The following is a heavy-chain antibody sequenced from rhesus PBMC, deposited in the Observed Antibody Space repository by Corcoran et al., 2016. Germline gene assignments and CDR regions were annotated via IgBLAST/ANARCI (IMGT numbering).Heavy chain of an antibody. CDR2: INIGDGT. V-gene: IGHV3-132*02. J-gene: IGHJ5-2*02. CDR3: VREGGSSYYSLNV. CDR1: VFPFSNYD. Sequence: VAQLVESGGVVVQSGASLTLLCAASVFPFSNYDMHWVRQATGKGLKVVSTINIGDGTHYPDSVKGRITISRDNAKNSLYLQMNSLRADDTGVYYCVREGGSSYYSLNVWGRGVLVTVSS. D-gene: IGHD4-29*01.